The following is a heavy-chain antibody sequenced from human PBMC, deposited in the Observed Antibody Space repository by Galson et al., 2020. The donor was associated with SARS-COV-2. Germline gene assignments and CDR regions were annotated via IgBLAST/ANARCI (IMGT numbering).Heavy chain of an antibody. V-gene: IGHV3-30*04. Sequence: AGSLSLSCAVSGFTFSNYVMHWVRQAPGKGPEWVAVISSDGSNSFYADSLKGRFTISRDNSKSTLYLQMNSLRAEDTAVYYCARGGELELPYYCDYWGQGPRVTVSS. J-gene: IGHJ4*02. CDR2: ISSDGSNS. CDR3: ARGGELELPYYCDY. CDR1: GFTFSNYV. D-gene: IGHD1-26*01.